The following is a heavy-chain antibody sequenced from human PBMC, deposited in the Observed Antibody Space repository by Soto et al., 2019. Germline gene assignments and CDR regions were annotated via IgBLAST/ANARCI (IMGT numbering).Heavy chain of an antibody. CDR1: GFSFGVSGVG. CDR2: VFWHDDK. Sequence: QITLKESGPTLVKPTQTLTLTCTFSGFSFGVSGVGVGWIRQPPGKALEWLALVFWHDDKRYNPSLRSRLTITEDAPKNQVVLTMTNMDPLDTATYFCARAYTYDFDYWGQGTLVSVSS. J-gene: IGHJ4*02. V-gene: IGHV2-5*01. CDR3: ARAYTYDFDY. D-gene: IGHD5-18*01.